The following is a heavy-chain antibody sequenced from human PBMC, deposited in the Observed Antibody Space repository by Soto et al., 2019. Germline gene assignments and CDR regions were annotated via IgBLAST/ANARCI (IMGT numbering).Heavy chain of an antibody. J-gene: IGHJ4*02. CDR1: GFTFSDYY. CDR2: ISSSGSTI. CDR3: ARDRRYSTVKEDY. V-gene: IGHV3-11*01. D-gene: IGHD4-4*01. Sequence: GGSLRLSCAASGFTFSDYYMSWIRQAPGKGLEWVSYISSSGSTIYYADSVKGRFTISRDNAKNSLYLQMNSLRAEDTAVYYCARDRRYSTVKEDYWGQGTLVTVSS.